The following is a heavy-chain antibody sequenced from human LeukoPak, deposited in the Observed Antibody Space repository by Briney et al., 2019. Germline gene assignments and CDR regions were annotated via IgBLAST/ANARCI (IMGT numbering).Heavy chain of an antibody. CDR2: ISSSSSTI. V-gene: IGHV3-48*01. CDR1: GFTFSSYS. Sequence: PGGSLRLSCAASGFTFSSYSMNWVRQAPGKGLEWVSYISSSSSTIYYADSVKGRFTISRDRSKNTLYLQMNSLRAEDTAVYYCAKDWWDEWGQGTLVTVSS. D-gene: IGHD1-26*01. CDR3: AKDWWDE. J-gene: IGHJ4*02.